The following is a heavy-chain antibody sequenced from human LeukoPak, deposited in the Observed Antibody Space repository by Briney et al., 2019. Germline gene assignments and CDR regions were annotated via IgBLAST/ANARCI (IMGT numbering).Heavy chain of an antibody. CDR2: IYSGGST. J-gene: IGHJ5*02. CDR3: ARDRPNILGLDP. V-gene: IGHV3-53*01. CDR1: GFTVSSNY. Sequence: GGSLRLSCAASGFTVSSNYMSWVRQAPGKGLEWVSVIYSGGSTYYADSVKGRFTISRDNAKNSVFLQMSSLGDEDTAVYYCARDRPNILGLDPWGQGTLVTVSS. D-gene: IGHD2/OR15-2a*01.